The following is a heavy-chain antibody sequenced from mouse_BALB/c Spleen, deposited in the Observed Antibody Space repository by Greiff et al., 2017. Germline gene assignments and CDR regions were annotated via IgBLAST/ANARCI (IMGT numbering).Heavy chain of an antibody. CDR3: ARHEAARATFAWFAY. Sequence: EVKLMESGGDLVKPGGSLKLSCAASGFTFSSYGMSWVRQTPDKRLEWVATISSGGSYTYYPDSVKGRFTISRDNAKNTLYLQMSSLKSEDTAMYYCARHEAARATFAWFAYWGQGTLVTVSA. J-gene: IGHJ3*01. D-gene: IGHD3-1*01. CDR1: GFTFSSYG. V-gene: IGHV5-6*01. CDR2: ISSGGSYT.